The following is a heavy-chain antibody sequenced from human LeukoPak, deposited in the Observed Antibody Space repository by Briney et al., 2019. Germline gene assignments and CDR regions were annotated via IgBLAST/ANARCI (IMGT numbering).Heavy chain of an antibody. D-gene: IGHD3/OR15-3a*01. V-gene: IGHV3-7*03. J-gene: IGHJ4*02. Sequence: GGSLRLSCVASGLTFGKYWMSWVRQAPGKGLEWVANIKLDESEKSYVDSVKGRFTISRDNTKNSLYLQMNSLRAEDTAVFYCARDQYDTWSRRGNFDSWGQGTLVIVSS. CDR1: GLTFGKYW. CDR2: IKLDESEK. CDR3: ARDQYDTWSRRGNFDS.